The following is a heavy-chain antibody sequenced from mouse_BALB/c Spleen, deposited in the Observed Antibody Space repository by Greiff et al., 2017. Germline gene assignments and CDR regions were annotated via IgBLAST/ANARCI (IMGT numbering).Heavy chain of an antibody. Sequence: VQLQQPGAELVKPGASVKMSCKASGYTFTSYWMHWVKQRPGQGLEWIGVIDPSDSYTSYNQKFKGKATLTVDTSSSTAYMQLSSLTSEDSAVYYCTKGGDSSGYLDYWGQGTTLTVSS. D-gene: IGHD3-2*01. CDR1: GYTFTSYW. CDR2: IDPSDSYT. V-gene: IGHV1S127*01. CDR3: TKGGDSSGYLDY. J-gene: IGHJ2*01.